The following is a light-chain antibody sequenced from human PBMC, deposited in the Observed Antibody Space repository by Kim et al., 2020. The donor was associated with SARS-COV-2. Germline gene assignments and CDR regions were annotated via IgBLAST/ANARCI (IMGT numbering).Light chain of an antibody. CDR1: SGHSSYI. V-gene: IGLV4-60*03. Sequence: SVKLTCTLISGHSSYIIAWHQQQPGKAPRYLMKLESSGSYNKGSGVPDRFSGSSSGADRYLTISNLQSEDEADYYCETWDTNTRVFGGGTKLTVL. J-gene: IGLJ3*02. CDR3: ETWDTNTRV. CDR2: LESSGSY.